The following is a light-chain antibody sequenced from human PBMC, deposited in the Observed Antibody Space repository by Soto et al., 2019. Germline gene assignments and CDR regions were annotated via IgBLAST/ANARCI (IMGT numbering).Light chain of an antibody. CDR3: QLTYTITRGFS. V-gene: IGKV1-39*01. Sequence: DIHMTQSPSSLSASVGDRVSITCRASQSVGTYLNWYQWKPGKVPQVLIYAASSLQSGVPSSFSVSGSGTQFSPTINSLQREDAAIYFCQLTYTITRGFSFGPGTKVGIK. CDR1: QSVGTY. J-gene: IGKJ3*01. CDR2: AAS.